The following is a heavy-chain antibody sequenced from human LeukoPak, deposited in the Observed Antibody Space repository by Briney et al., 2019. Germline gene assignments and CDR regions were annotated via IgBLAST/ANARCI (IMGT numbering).Heavy chain of an antibody. CDR2: NYHSGGT. J-gene: IGHJ5*02. V-gene: IGHV4-38-2*01. Sequence: SETLSLTCAVSGFSISSAFYWGWIRQPPGKGLEWIGHNYHSGGTHYNPSLKRRVTISLDTSKNHFSLKLSSVSAADTAMYFCARMSAASFEPWGQGTLVTVSS. CDR3: ARMSAASFEP. CDR1: GFSISSAFY.